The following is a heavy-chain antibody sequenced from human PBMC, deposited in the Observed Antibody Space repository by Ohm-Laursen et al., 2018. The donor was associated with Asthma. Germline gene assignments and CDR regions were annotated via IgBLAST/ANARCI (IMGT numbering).Heavy chain of an antibody. D-gene: IGHD4-11*01. CDR2: VDPEDGEA. Sequence: ASVKVSCKASGYTFTDYYMHWVQQAPGKGLEWMGLVDPEDGEAIYAEKFQGRVTITADTSTDTAYMELSSLRSEDTAVYYCATVSTVDYYYGMDVWGQGTTVTVSS. CDR1: GYTFTDYY. V-gene: IGHV1-69-2*01. J-gene: IGHJ6*02. CDR3: ATVSTVDYYYGMDV.